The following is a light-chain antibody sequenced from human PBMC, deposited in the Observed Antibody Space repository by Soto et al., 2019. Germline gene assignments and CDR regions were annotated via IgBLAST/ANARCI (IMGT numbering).Light chain of an antibody. Sequence: QSALTQPRSVSGSPGQSVTISCTGTISDLGGYDYVSWYQQHPGKAPKLMIYDVSKRPSGVPDRFSGSKSGNTASLTISGLQAEDEADYFCCSYAGVDTLGVVFGGGTQLTVL. CDR2: DVS. CDR3: CSYAGVDTLGVV. J-gene: IGLJ7*01. V-gene: IGLV2-11*01. CDR1: ISDLGGYDY.